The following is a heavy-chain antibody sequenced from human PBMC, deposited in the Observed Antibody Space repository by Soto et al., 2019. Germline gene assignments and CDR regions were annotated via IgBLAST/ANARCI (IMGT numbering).Heavy chain of an antibody. Sequence: QVQLVESGGGVVQPGRSLRLSCAASGFTFSSYGMHWVRQAPGKGLGWVAVISYDGSNKYYADSVKGRFTISRDNSKNTLYLQMNSLRAEDTAVYYCARSSDAFDIWGQGTMVTVSS. CDR1: GFTFSSYG. D-gene: IGHD1-26*01. CDR2: ISYDGSNK. V-gene: IGHV3-30*03. J-gene: IGHJ3*02. CDR3: ARSSDAFDI.